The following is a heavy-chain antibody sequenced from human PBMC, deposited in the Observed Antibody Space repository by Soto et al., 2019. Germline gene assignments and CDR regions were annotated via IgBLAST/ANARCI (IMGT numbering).Heavy chain of an antibody. CDR2: IIPVFGTT. CDR3: AREPRIYCTSSSCHSYCDS. Sequence: QVQLVQSGAEVKKPGSSLKLSCRASGGSFTSYSISWLRQAPGPGLAWMGGIIPVFGTTSYAQRLQGRVTSTAEESTSTADGDLSSLSSEDTAVYYCAREPRIYCTSSSCHSYCDSGGQGTLVTVSS. D-gene: IGHD2-2*01. J-gene: IGHJ4*02. CDR1: GGSFTSYS. V-gene: IGHV1-69*01.